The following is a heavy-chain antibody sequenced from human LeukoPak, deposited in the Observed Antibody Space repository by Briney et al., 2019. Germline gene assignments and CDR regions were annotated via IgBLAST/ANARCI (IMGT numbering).Heavy chain of an antibody. V-gene: IGHV4-4*07. J-gene: IGHJ4*02. CDR1: GGSISSYY. CDR3: ARDPSYDSSGYYRLFDY. CDR2: IYTSGST. Sequence: SETLSLTCTVSGGSISSYYWSWIRQPAGKGLEWIGRIYTSGSTNYNPSLKSRVTMSVDKSKNQFSLKLSSVTAADTAVYYCARDPSYDSSGYYRLFDYWGQGTLVTVSS. D-gene: IGHD3-22*01.